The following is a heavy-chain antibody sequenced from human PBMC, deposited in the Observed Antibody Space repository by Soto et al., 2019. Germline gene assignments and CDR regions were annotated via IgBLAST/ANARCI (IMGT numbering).Heavy chain of an antibody. CDR3: ARGRIYSGSYFDY. CDR1: GGSISGYY. V-gene: IGHV4-59*01. D-gene: IGHD1-26*01. CDR2: IYYSGST. Sequence: SETLSLTCTVSGGSISGYYWSWIRQPPGKGLEWIGYIYYSGSTNYNPSLKSRVTISVDTSKNQFSLKLSSVTAADTAVYYCARGRIYSGSYFDYWGQGTLVTVSS. J-gene: IGHJ4*02.